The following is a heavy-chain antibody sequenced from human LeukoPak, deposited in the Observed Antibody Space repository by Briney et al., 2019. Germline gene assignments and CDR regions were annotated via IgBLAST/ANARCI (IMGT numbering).Heavy chain of an antibody. CDR2: VYPGDSDT. J-gene: IGHJ4*02. CDR3: AAGGTLTARRGFDY. Sequence: GESLKISCKSSGYSFTNYWIGWVRQMPGKGLEWMGIVYPGDSDTRYSPSFQGQVTISTDKSISTAYLQWTTLKASDTAIYYGAAGGTLTARRGFDYWGQGTLVTVSS. D-gene: IGHD6-6*01. V-gene: IGHV5-51*01. CDR1: GYSFTNYW.